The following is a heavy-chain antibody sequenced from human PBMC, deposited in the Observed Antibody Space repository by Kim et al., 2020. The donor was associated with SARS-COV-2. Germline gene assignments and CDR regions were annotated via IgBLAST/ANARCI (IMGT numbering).Heavy chain of an antibody. D-gene: IGHD2-15*01. CDR3: AKLVADIDY. V-gene: IGHV3-30*18. J-gene: IGHJ4*02. CDR2: ISYDGSNK. Sequence: GGSLRLSCAASGFTFSSYGMHWVRQAPGKGLEWVAVISYDGSNKYYADSVKGRFTISRDNSKNTLYLQMNSLRAEDTAVYYCAKLVADIDYWGQGTLVTV. CDR1: GFTFSSYG.